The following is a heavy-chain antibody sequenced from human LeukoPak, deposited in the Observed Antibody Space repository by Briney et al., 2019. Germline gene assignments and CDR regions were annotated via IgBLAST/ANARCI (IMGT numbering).Heavy chain of an antibody. CDR3: ARGHGSGSTIWFDP. Sequence: ASVKVSCKASGYTFTSYTMNWVRQAPGQGLQWMGMIHPTAGSANYAQKFQGRVTMTRDMSTSTVYMELSSLRSDDTAVFYCARGHGSGSTIWFDPWGHGTLVTVSS. CDR2: IHPTAGSA. V-gene: IGHV1-46*01. D-gene: IGHD3-10*01. CDR1: GYTFTSYT. J-gene: IGHJ5*02.